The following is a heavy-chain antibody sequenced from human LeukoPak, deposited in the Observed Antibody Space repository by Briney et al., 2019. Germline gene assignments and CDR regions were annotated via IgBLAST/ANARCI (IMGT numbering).Heavy chain of an antibody. D-gene: IGHD1-1*01. J-gene: IGHJ5*02. V-gene: IGHV4-39*07. Sequence: SETLSLTCTVSGGSISSTSYYWGWIRQPPGKGLEWIGNIYYSGSTYYNPSLKSRVTISVDTSKNQFSLKLGSVTAADTAVYYCATLTTPGWFNPWGQGTLVTVSS. CDR1: GGSISSTSYY. CDR2: IYYSGST. CDR3: ATLTTPGWFNP.